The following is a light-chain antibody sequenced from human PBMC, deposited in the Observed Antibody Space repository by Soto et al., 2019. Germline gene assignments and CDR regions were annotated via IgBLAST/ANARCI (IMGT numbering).Light chain of an antibody. V-gene: IGKV3-11*01. CDR1: QSVRNY. Sequence: EIMLTQSPATLSLSPGERATLSCRASQSVRNYLAWYQQKPGQAPRLLIYGASNRAACVPARFSGSGSGPDFTLNIAALEPGDFAFYYCQQRSTWLPGWTFGHGTMVEIE. CDR3: QQRSTWLPGWT. CDR2: GAS. J-gene: IGKJ1*01.